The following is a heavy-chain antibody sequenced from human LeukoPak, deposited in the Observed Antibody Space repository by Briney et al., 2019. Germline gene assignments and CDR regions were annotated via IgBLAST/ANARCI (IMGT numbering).Heavy chain of an antibody. CDR3: ARNAYYYDSGGYYNY. V-gene: IGHV1-2*02. D-gene: IGHD3-22*01. J-gene: IGHJ4*02. CDR1: GYTFTGYY. Sequence: ASVKVSCKASGYTFTGYYMHWVRQAPGQGLEWMGWINPNSGGTNYAQKFQGRVTMTRDTSISTAYMELSRLRSDDTAVYYCARNAYYYDSGGYYNYWGQGTLVTVSS. CDR2: INPNSGGT.